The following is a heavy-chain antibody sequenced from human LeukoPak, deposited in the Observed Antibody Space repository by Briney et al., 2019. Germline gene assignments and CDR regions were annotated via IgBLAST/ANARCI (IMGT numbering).Heavy chain of an antibody. J-gene: IGHJ6*03. CDR2: IYTSGST. CDR1: GGSISSGSYY. Sequence: SETLSLTCTVSGGSISSGSYYWSWIRQPAGKGLEWIGRIYTSGSTNYNPSLKSRVTISVDTSKNQFSLKLSSVTAADTAVYYCAREEIAVAGDYYYYYYYMDVWGKGTTVSISS. D-gene: IGHD6-19*01. CDR3: AREEIAVAGDYYYYYYYMDV. V-gene: IGHV4-61*02.